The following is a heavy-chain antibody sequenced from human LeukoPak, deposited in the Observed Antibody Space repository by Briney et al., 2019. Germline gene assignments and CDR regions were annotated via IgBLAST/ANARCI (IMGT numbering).Heavy chain of an antibody. D-gene: IGHD3-3*01. CDR2: INHSGST. Sequence: PSETLSLTCTVSSGSFSGYLWSWIRQPPGKGLEWIGEINHSGSTNYNPSLKSRVTISVDTSKNHFSLKLSSVTAADTAVYYCARVGYDFWTGYYSFDYWGQGTLVTVSS. J-gene: IGHJ4*02. CDR1: SGSFSGYL. CDR3: ARVGYDFWTGYYSFDY. V-gene: IGHV4-34*01.